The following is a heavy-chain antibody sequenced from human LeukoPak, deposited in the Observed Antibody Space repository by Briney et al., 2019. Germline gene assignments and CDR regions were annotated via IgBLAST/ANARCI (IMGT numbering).Heavy chain of an antibody. V-gene: IGHV4-59*08. CDR3: ARGTSQFDP. CDR2: IYYSGST. D-gene: IGHD2-2*01. Sequence: PSETLSLTCTVSGGPISSYYWSWIRQPPGKGLEWIGYIYYSGSTNYNPSLKSRVTISVDTSKNQFSLKLSSVTAADTAVYYCARGTSQFDPWGQGTLVTVSS. CDR1: GGPISSYY. J-gene: IGHJ5*02.